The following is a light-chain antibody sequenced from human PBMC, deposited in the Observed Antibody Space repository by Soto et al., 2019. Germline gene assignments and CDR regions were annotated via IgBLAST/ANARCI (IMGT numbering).Light chain of an antibody. V-gene: IGKV3-20*01. CDR3: QHYDTSPPLT. J-gene: IGKJ4*01. CDR1: QSVRSNF. Sequence: EIVLTQSPGTLSLSPGDRATLSCRASQSVRSNFLAWYQQKPGQAPRLLLYGASSRAIGIPDRFSVSGSGTDFTLTISRLEAEDFAVYYCQHYDTSPPLTFSGGTKVEIK. CDR2: GAS.